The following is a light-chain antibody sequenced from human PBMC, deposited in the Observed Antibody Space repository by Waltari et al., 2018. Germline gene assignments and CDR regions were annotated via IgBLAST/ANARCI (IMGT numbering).Light chain of an antibody. Sequence: QSVLTQPPSASGPPGQRVTISCSGSSPNIGSNYVYWYQQLPGTAPNLLIYRNNQRPSGVPDRFSGSKSGTSASLAISGLRSEDETDYYCAAWDDSLSGPVFGGGTKLTVL. V-gene: IGLV1-47*01. J-gene: IGLJ2*01. CDR2: RNN. CDR1: SPNIGSNY. CDR3: AAWDDSLSGPV.